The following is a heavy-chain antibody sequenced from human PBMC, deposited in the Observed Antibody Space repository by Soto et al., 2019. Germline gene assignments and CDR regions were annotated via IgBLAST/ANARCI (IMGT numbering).Heavy chain of an antibody. Sequence: GESLKISGKASGYSFLNFCIGWVRQVPGKGPEWMGLIYPGDSDTRYSPSFQGQVTISADQSRTTAYLQWSSLKASDSAIYYCARHPSPPYSFTYGYFWGKGTRVNVYS. V-gene: IGHV5-51*01. D-gene: IGHD5-18*01. CDR2: IYPGDSDT. J-gene: IGHJ4*02. CDR3: ARHPSPPYSFTYGYF. CDR1: GYSFLNFC.